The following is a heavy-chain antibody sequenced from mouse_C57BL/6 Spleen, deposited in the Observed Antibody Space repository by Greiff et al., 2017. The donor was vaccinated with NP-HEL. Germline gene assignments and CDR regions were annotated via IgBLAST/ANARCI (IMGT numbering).Heavy chain of an antibody. CDR3: ARRVYPYWYFDV. J-gene: IGHJ1*03. Sequence: QVQLQQPGAELVKPGASVKLSCKASGYTFTSYWMHWVKQRPGQGLEWIGMIHPNSGSTNYNEKFKSKAPLTVDKSSSTAYMQLSSLTSEDSAVYYCARRVYPYWYFDVWGTGTTVTVSS. CDR1: GYTFTSYW. D-gene: IGHD5-1-1*01. V-gene: IGHV1-64*01. CDR2: IHPNSGST.